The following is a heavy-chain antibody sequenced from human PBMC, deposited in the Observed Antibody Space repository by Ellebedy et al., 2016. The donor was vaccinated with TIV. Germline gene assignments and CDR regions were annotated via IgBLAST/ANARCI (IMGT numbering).Heavy chain of an antibody. CDR3: ARDVVRGDYYYGLDV. CDR2: ISSSSNYI. V-gene: IGHV3-21*01. J-gene: IGHJ6*02. Sequence: GESLKISCAASGFSLSSYSMNWVRQAPGKGLAWVSLISSSSNYIYYADSVKGRFTISRDNAKNSLYLLMNSLRAEDTAVYYCARDVVRGDYYYGLDVWGQGTTVTVSS. CDR1: GFSLSSYS.